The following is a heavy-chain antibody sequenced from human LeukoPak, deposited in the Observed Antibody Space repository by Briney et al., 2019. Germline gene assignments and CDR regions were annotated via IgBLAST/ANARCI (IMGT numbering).Heavy chain of an antibody. CDR1: GFTFSTAW. D-gene: IGHD6-19*01. CDR2: IKSKTDGGTT. CDR3: TTVGSGPFDY. Sequence: GGSLRLSCAASGFTFSTAWMSWVRQAPGKGLEWVGRIKSKTDGGTTDYAAPVKGRFTISRDASKTTLYLRMSSLKTEDTAVYYCTTVGSGPFDYWAREPWSPSPQ. V-gene: IGHV3-15*01. J-gene: IGHJ4*02.